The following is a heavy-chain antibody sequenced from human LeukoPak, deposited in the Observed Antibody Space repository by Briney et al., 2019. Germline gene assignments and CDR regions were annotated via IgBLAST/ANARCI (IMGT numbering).Heavy chain of an antibody. V-gene: IGHV3-23*01. Sequence: GGSLRLSCAASGFTFSSYGMHWVRQAPGKGLEWVSGISPGGGPTYYADSVKGRFSISRDDLKNTLYLQMTNLRAEDTAVYYCAKDFSSGWPYCFDYWGQATLVTVSS. CDR2: ISPGGGPT. D-gene: IGHD6-19*01. CDR3: AKDFSSGWPYCFDY. CDR1: GFTFSSYG. J-gene: IGHJ4*02.